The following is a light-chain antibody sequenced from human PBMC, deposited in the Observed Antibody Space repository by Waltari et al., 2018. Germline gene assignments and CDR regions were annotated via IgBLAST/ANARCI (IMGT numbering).Light chain of an antibody. J-gene: IGLJ1*01. CDR3: SSYAGSNNFV. CDR1: SSDVGNYKY. Sequence: QSALTQPPSASGSPGQSVTISCTGTSSDVGNYKYVSWYQQHPGKAPKILISEDTKRPSGVPDRFSGSKYGNTASLTVSGLQADDEADYYCSSYAGSNNFVFGTGTKVTVL. V-gene: IGLV2-8*01. CDR2: EDT.